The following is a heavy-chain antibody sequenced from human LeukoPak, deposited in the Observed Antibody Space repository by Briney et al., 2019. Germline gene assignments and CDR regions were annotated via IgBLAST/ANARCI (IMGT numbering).Heavy chain of an antibody. V-gene: IGHV3-23*01. CDR3: AKDLLYDFWSGYSYHDAFDI. Sequence: GGSLRLSCAASGFTFSSYAMSWVRQAPGKGLEWDSAISGSGGSTYYADSVKGRFTISRDNSKNTLYLQMNSLRAEDTAVYYCAKDLLYDFWSGYSYHDAFDIWGQGTMVTVSS. D-gene: IGHD3-3*01. CDR1: GFTFSSYA. J-gene: IGHJ3*02. CDR2: ISGSGGST.